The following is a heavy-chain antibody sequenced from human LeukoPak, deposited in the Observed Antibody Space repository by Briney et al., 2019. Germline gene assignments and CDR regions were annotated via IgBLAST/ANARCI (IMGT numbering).Heavy chain of an antibody. D-gene: IGHD6-13*01. V-gene: IGHV4-59*01. CDR3: AAAVGQLDY. Sequence: SETLSLTCTVSGGSISSYYWSWIRQPPGKGLDWVGDIHYSGSTNYNASLKNRVTISKDTSKKQISLKLTPVTAADTAVYYCAAAVGQLDYWGQGTLVTVSS. J-gene: IGHJ4*02. CDR1: GGSISSYY. CDR2: IHYSGST.